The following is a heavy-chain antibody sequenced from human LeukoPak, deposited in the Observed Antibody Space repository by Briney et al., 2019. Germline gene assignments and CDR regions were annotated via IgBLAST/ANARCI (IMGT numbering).Heavy chain of an antibody. V-gene: IGHV3-23*01. Sequence: GGSLRLSCAASGFTFSSYAMHWVRQAPGKGLEWVSAISGSGGSTYYADSVKGRFTISRDNSKNTLYLQMNSLRAEDTAVYYCAKFPDYGDPVNWFDPWGQGTLVTVSS. CDR3: AKFPDYGDPVNWFDP. D-gene: IGHD4-17*01. CDR1: GFTFSSYA. CDR2: ISGSGGST. J-gene: IGHJ5*02.